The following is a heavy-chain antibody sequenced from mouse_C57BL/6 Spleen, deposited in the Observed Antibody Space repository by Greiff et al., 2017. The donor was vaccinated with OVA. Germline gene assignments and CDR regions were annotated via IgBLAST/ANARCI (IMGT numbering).Heavy chain of an antibody. V-gene: IGHV1-55*01. CDR3: ARRGGRRYFDV. D-gene: IGHD3-3*01. CDR1: GYTFTSYW. J-gene: IGHJ1*03. Sequence: QVHVKQSGAELVKPGASVKMSCKASGYTFTSYWITWVKQRPGQGLEWIGDIYPGSGSTNYNEKFKSKATLTVDTSSSTAYMQLSSLTSEDSAVYYCARRGGRRYFDVWGTGTTVTVSS. CDR2: IYPGSGST.